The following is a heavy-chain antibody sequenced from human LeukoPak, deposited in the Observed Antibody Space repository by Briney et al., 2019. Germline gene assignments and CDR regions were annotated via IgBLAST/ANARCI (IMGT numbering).Heavy chain of an antibody. CDR3: ARIHCSSTSCYSFSGAFDI. D-gene: IGHD2-2*02. V-gene: IGHV1-69*01. J-gene: IGHJ3*02. CDR2: IIPIFGTA. CDR1: GGTFSSYA. Sequence: VKVSCKASGGTFSSYAISWVRQAPGQGLEWMGGIIPIFGTANYAQKFQGRVTITADESTSTAYMELSSLRSEDTAVYYCARIHCSSTSCYSFSGAFDIWGQGTMVTVSS.